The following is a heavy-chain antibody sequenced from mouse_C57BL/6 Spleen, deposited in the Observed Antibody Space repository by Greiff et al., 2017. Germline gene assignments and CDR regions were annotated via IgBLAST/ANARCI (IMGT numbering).Heavy chain of an antibody. CDR1: GYTFTSYW. J-gene: IGHJ2*01. D-gene: IGHD1-1*01. V-gene: IGHV1-59*01. CDR2: IDPSDSYT. CDR3: ARGENYGSSYGWDY. Sequence: VQLQQPGAELVRPGTSVKLSCKASGYTFTSYWMHWVKQRPGQGLEWIGVIDPSDSYTNYNQKFKGKATLTVDTSSSTAYMQLSSLTSEDSAVYYCARGENYGSSYGWDYWGQGTTLTVSS.